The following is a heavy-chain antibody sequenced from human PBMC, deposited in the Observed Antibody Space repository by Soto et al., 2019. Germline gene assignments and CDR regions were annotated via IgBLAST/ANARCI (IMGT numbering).Heavy chain of an antibody. D-gene: IGHD6-19*01. J-gene: IGHJ5*02. V-gene: IGHV1-18*01. CDR3: AREPVAGIWFDP. CDR2: INSYNGNT. CDR1: GYTFTSYG. Sequence: QVQLVQSGAEVKKPGASVKVSCKASGYTFTSYGISWVRQAPGQGLEWMGWINSYNGNTNYAQKPQGRVTMTTDTSTSTSDMELRSLRSDVTAVYYCAREPVAGIWFDPWGQGTLVTVSS.